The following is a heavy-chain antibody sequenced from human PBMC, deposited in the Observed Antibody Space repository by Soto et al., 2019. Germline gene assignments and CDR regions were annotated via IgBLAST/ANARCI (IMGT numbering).Heavy chain of an antibody. V-gene: IGHV4-59*01. D-gene: IGHD2-2*01. J-gene: IGHJ4*02. CDR3: ARVPQGYCSSTSCYPY. CDR2: IYYSGST. Sequence: SETLSLTCTVSGGSISSYYWSWIRQPPGKGLEWIGYIYYSGSTNYNPSLKSRVTISVDTSKNQFSLKLSSVTAADTAVYYCARVPQGYCSSTSCYPYWGQGTLVTVSS. CDR1: GGSISSYY.